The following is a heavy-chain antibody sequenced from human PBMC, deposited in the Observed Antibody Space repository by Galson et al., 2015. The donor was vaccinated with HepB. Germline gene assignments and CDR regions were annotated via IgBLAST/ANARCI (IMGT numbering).Heavy chain of an antibody. V-gene: IGHV1-18*04. CDR1: GYTFTRYG. Sequence: SVKVSCKASGYTFTRYGISWVRQAPGQGLEWMGWISAYNGNTNYAQKLQGRVTMTTDTSTSTAYMELRSLRSDDTAVYYCARGGLQQLLYYYGMDVWDQGTTVTVSS. CDR2: ISAYNGNT. CDR3: ARGGLQQLLYYYGMDV. J-gene: IGHJ6*02. D-gene: IGHD6-13*01.